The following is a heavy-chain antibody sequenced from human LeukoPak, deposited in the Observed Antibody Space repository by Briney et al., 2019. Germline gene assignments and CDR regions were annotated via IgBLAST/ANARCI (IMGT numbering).Heavy chain of an antibody. J-gene: IGHJ4*02. V-gene: IGHV1-69*13. D-gene: IGHD5-12*01. CDR2: IIPIFGTA. CDR1: GGTFISYA. CDR3: ARAPEYSGYDYLFSFDY. Sequence: ASVKVSCRASGGTFISYAISWVRQAPGQGLEWMGGIIPIFGTANYAQKFQGRVTITADESTSTAYMELSSLRSEDTAVYYCARAPEYSGYDYLFSFDYWGQGTLVTVSS.